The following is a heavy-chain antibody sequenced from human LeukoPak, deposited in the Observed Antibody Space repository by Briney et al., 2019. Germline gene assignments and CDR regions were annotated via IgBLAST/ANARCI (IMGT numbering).Heavy chain of an antibody. Sequence: ASVKVSCKASGYTFTSYDINWVRQATGQGLEWMGWMNPNSGNTGYAQKFQGRVTITRDTSIRTAYMELSSLTSDDTAVYYCARPLLNFWSGYSAFDIWGQGTMVTVSS. CDR2: MNPNSGNT. D-gene: IGHD3-3*01. V-gene: IGHV1-8*03. CDR1: GYTFTSYD. CDR3: ARPLLNFWSGYSAFDI. J-gene: IGHJ3*02.